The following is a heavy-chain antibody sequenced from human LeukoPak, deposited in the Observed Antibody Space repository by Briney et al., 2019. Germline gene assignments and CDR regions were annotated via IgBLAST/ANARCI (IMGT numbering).Heavy chain of an antibody. D-gene: IGHD1-1*01. V-gene: IGHV4-38-2*02. CDR3: ARVRRGTGTSIDY. CDR2: ICHSGST. Sequence: KSSETLSLTCTVSGYSISSGYYWGWIRQPPGKGLEWIGSICHSGSTYYNPSLKSRVTISVDTSKNQFSLKLSSVTAADTAVYYCARVRRGTGTSIDYWGQGTLVTVSS. J-gene: IGHJ4*02. CDR1: GYSISSGYY.